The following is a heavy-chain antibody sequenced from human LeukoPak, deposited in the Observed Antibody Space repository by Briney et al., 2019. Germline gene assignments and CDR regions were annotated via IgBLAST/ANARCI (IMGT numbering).Heavy chain of an antibody. J-gene: IGHJ5*02. Sequence: ASLKVSYKASVYTFTNYDINWVRQTTGQGLERIGWMNPNTGNTGYAQRLQGRITMTRDTSTSTAYMELSSLRSDDTAVYFCARMTYDGSGPNPTWFDPWGQGTLVTVSS. CDR2: MNPNTGNT. CDR3: ARMTYDGSGPNPTWFDP. V-gene: IGHV1-8*01. D-gene: IGHD3-22*01. CDR1: VYTFTNYD.